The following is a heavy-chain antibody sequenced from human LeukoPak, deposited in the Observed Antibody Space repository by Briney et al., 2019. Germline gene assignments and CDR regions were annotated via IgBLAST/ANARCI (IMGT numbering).Heavy chain of an antibody. J-gene: IGHJ4*02. D-gene: IGHD3-10*01. CDR3: ARVGGSSDFDY. CDR2: IDTDGSST. Sequence: GGSLRLSCAASGFTFSTYWMHSVRHAPGKGLVWVSRIDTDGSSTTYADSVKGRFTISRDNAKNTLYLQMNSLRAEDTAVYYCARVGGSSDFDYWGQGTLVTVSS. V-gene: IGHV3-74*01. CDR1: GFTFSTYW.